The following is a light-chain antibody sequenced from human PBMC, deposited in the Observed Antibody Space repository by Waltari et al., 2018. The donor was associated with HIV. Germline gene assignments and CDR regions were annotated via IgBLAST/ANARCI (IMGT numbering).Light chain of an antibody. V-gene: IGLV2-14*01. J-gene: IGLJ1*01. CDR2: EVS. CDR3: SSDTSSSTLV. Sequence: QSALTQPASVSGSPGQSITISCTGTSSDVGGYNYVFWYQQHPRKAPKLMIYEVSNRPSGVSTRFSGSKAGNTASLTIAGLQAEDEAEYYCSSDTSSSTLVVGTGTKVTVL. CDR1: SSDVGGYNY.